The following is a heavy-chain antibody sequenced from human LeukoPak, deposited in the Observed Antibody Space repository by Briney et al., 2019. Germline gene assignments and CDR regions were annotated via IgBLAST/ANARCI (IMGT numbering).Heavy chain of an antibody. J-gene: IGHJ6*02. CDR1: GFTFGSYG. CDR2: ISYDGGNK. V-gene: IGHV3-30*18. D-gene: IGHD3-10*01. Sequence: PGRSLRLSCAASGFTFGSYGMHWVRQAPGKGLEWVAVISYDGGNKYYADSVRGRFTISRDNSKNMLYLQMNSLRAEDTAVYYCAKPYGSGSYTFYFYGMDVWGHGTTVTVSS. CDR3: AKPYGSGSYTFYFYGMDV.